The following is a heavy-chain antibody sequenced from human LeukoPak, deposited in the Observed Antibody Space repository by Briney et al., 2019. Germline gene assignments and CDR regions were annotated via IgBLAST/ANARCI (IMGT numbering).Heavy chain of an antibody. CDR1: GFTFSSYG. V-gene: IGHV3-30*18. J-gene: IGHJ4*02. D-gene: IGHD3-10*01. CDR3: AKDAGAMVRGVIDY. CDR2: ISYDGSNK. Sequence: PGGSLRLSCAASGFTFSSYGMHWVRQAPGKGLEWVAVISYDGSNKYYADSVKGRFTISRDNSKNTLYLQMNSLRAEDTAVYYCAKDAGAMVRGVIDYWGQGTLVTVSS.